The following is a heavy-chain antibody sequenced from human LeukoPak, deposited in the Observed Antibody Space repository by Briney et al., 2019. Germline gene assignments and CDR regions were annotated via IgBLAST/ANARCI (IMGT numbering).Heavy chain of an antibody. V-gene: IGHV3-9*01. J-gene: IGHJ4*02. CDR1: GFTFSSYA. Sequence: GGSLRLSCAASGFTFSSYAMHWVRQAPGKGLEWVSGISWNSGSIDYADSVKGRFTISRDNAKNSLYLQMNSLRAEDTALYYCAKAGPLLAYCGGDCYFDYWGQGTLVTVSS. CDR3: AKAGPLLAYCGGDCYFDY. D-gene: IGHD2-21*02. CDR2: ISWNSGSI.